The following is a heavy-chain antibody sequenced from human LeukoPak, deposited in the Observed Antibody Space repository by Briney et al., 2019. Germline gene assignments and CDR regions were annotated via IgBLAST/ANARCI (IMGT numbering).Heavy chain of an antibody. V-gene: IGHV5-51*01. CDR2: IYPGDSDT. J-gene: IGHJ4*02. CDR3: ASCTVAGTQAFGY. Sequence: GGSLKISCKGSGYSFTSYWIGWVRQMPGKGLEWMGIIYPGDSDTRYSPSFQGQVTISADKSISTAYLQWSSLKASDTAMYYCASCTVAGTQAFGYWGQGTLVTVSS. D-gene: IGHD6-19*01. CDR1: GYSFTSYW.